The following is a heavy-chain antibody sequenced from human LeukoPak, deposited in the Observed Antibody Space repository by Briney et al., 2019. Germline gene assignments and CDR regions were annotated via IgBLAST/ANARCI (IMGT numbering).Heavy chain of an antibody. J-gene: IGHJ4*02. D-gene: IGHD1-26*01. CDR1: GFTFSNYN. V-gene: IGHV3-48*01. CDR3: ARLREGDF. Sequence: GGSLRLSCAASGFTFSNYNMNWVRQAPGKGPEWVSYISSSGSTMYYADSVKGRFIISRDNAKSSLYLQMNSLRAEDTALYYCARLREGDFWGQGTLVTVSS. CDR2: ISSSGSTM.